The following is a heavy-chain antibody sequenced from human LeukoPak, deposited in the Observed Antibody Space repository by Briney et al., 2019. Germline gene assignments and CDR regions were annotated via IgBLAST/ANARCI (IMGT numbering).Heavy chain of an antibody. CDR2: ISGSGGST. V-gene: IGHV3-23*01. J-gene: IGHJ3*02. D-gene: IGHD6-19*01. CDR3: AKAPKAVADDAFDI. CDR1: GFSLTDYY. Sequence: PGGSLRLSCAVSGFSLTDYYMHWIRQAPGKGLEWVSAISGSGGSTYYADSVKGRFTFSRDNSKNTLYLQMNSLRAEDTAVYYCAKAPKAVADDAFDIWGQGTMVTVSS.